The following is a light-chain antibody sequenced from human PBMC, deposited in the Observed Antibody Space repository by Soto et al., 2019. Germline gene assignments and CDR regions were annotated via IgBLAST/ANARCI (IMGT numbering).Light chain of an antibody. CDR2: EVN. V-gene: IGLV2-8*01. J-gene: IGLJ2*01. CDR1: SSEFAVYNY. CDR3: SSYAGTNSLL. Sequence: QSALTQPPSAYGSPGQSVTISCTGSSSEFAVYNYVSWYQQHPGKAPRLLIYEVNKRPSGVPDRFSGSKSGNTASLTVSGLQADDESNYYCSSYAGTNSLLFGGGTELTVL.